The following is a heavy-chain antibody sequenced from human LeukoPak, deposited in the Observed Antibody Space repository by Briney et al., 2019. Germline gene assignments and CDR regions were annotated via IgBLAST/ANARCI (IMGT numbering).Heavy chain of an antibody. CDR1: GFTFSSYA. CDR3: AKATSRLYYYYGMDV. CDR2: ISGSGGST. Sequence: GGSLRLSCAASGFTFSSYAMSWVRQAPGKGLEWVSAISGSGGSTYYADSVKGRFTISRDNSKNTLYLQMNSLRAEDTAVYYCAKATSRLYYYYGMDVWGQGTTVTVSS. V-gene: IGHV3-23*01. J-gene: IGHJ6*02. D-gene: IGHD4-4*01.